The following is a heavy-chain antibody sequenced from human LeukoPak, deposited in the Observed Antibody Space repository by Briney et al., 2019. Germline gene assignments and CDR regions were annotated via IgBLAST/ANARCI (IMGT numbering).Heavy chain of an antibody. CDR2: ISGDGGST. D-gene: IGHD3-9*01. CDR1: GFTFDDYA. J-gene: IGHJ4*02. V-gene: IGHV3-43*02. Sequence: GVSLRLSCAASGFTFDDYAMHCVRQAPGKGLEWVSLISGDGGSTYYADSVKGRFTISRDNSKISLYLQMYSLRTEDTALYFCAKELVTYDILTGYYSTNWDYWGQGTLVTVSS. CDR3: AKELVTYDILTGYYSTNWDY.